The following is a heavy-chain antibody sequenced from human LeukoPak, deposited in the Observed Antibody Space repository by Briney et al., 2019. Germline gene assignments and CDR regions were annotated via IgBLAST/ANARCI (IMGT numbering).Heavy chain of an antibody. CDR3: ARERRDYDVLRGYYGGYDYDS. CDR1: GDSFSPYY. D-gene: IGHD3-3*01. CDR2: IYNTGNT. V-gene: IGHV4-4*07. Sequence: SETLSLTCTVSGDSFSPYYWAWSRQPAGMGLEWIGRIYNTGNTDYTPSLQRRVTLSLDTSNNQYSLKLTSVTAADTAVYFCARERRDYDVLRGYYGGYDYDSWGQGTLVTVSA. J-gene: IGHJ4*02.